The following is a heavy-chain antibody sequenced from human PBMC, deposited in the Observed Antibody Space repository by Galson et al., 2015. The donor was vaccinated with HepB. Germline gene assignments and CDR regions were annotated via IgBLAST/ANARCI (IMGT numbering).Heavy chain of an antibody. V-gene: IGHV1-69*13. J-gene: IGHJ6*03. CDR3: ARDGSFREIVVVPAAISYYYYMDV. CDR1: GGTFSSYA. D-gene: IGHD2-2*02. CDR2: IIPIFGTA. Sequence: SVKVSCKASGGTFSSYAISWVRQAPGQGLEWMGGIIPIFGTANYAQKFQGRVTITADESTSTAYMELSSPRSEDTAVYYCARDGSFREIVVVPAAISYYYYMDVWGKGTTVTVSS.